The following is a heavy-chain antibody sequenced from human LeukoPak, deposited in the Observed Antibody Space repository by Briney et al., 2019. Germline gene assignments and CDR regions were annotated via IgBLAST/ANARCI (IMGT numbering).Heavy chain of an antibody. J-gene: IGHJ4*02. D-gene: IGHD3-22*01. V-gene: IGHV3-30*02. CDR2: IRYDGGNK. CDR3: AKDGDDSIEH. Sequence: GGSLRLSCAASGITFSNYAMRWVRQAPGKGLEWVTFIRYDGGNKTYADSVKGRFTISRDNSKNTLYLQMNSLRAEDTAVYYCAKDGDDSIEHWGQGTLVTVSS. CDR1: GITFSNYA.